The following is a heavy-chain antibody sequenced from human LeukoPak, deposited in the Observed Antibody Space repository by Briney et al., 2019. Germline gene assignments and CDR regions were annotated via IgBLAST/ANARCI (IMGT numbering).Heavy chain of an antibody. J-gene: IGHJ4*02. CDR1: GYSISSGYY. D-gene: IGHD4-17*01. V-gene: IGHV4-38-2*02. CDR3: VRGAYGDYSVFDS. Sequence: PSETLSHTCTVSGYSISSGYYWGWIRQPPGRGLTWVGSIYHSGSTYHNPSLKSRVTMSVDTSKNQFSLKLSSVTAADTAVYYCVRGAYGDYSVFDSWGQGTLVTVSS. CDR2: IYHSGST.